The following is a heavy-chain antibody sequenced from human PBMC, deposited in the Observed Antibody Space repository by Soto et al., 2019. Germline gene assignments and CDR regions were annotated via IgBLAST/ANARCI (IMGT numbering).Heavy chain of an antibody. Sequence: QVQLVQSGAEVKRPGSSVKVSCKASGDTFSFYSINWVRQAPGLGLEWMGRVNPILSMSNYAQRFQGRVTMTADKSTSKAYMELSGLRSEDKAMYYCATSYGSGYRAFDYWGQGALVTVSS. D-gene: IGHD3-10*01. J-gene: IGHJ4*02. CDR2: VNPILSMS. CDR3: ATSYGSGYRAFDY. CDR1: GDTFSFYS. V-gene: IGHV1-69*04.